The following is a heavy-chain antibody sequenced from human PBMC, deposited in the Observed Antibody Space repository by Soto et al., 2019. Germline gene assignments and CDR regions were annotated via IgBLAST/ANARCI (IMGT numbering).Heavy chain of an antibody. D-gene: IGHD3-22*01. CDR3: ARGANYDSSGYYFGY. J-gene: IGHJ4*02. V-gene: IGHV5-10-1*01. Sequence: SPSFQGHVTISADKSISTAYLQWSSLKASDTAMYYCARGANYDSSGYYFGYWGQGTLVTVSS.